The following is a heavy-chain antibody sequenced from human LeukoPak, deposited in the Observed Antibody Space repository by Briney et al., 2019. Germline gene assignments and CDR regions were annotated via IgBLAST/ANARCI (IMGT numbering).Heavy chain of an antibody. D-gene: IGHD6-19*01. V-gene: IGHV4-34*01. CDR3: ARVQWLPPFDY. Sequence: SETLSLTCAVYGGSFSGYYWSWIRQPPGKGLEWIGEINHSGSTNYNPSLKSRVTISVDTSKDQFSLKLSSVTAADTAVYYCARVQWLPPFDYGGRGTLVTVSS. J-gene: IGHJ4*02. CDR1: GGSFSGYY. CDR2: INHSGST.